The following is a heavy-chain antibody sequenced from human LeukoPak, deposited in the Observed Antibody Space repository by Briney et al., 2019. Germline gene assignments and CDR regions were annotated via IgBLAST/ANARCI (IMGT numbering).Heavy chain of an antibody. CDR3: ARDRPGNTAIDY. D-gene: IGHD5-18*01. CDR1: GFNFSTYW. CDR2: IHSDGRST. J-gene: IGHJ4*02. V-gene: IGHV3-74*01. Sequence: QTGGSLRLSCAASGFNFSTYWMHWVRQAPGKGLVWVSRIHSDGRSTSYADSVNGRFTISKDNAKNTLYLQMNSLRAEDTAVYYCARDRPGNTAIDYWGQGTLVTVSS.